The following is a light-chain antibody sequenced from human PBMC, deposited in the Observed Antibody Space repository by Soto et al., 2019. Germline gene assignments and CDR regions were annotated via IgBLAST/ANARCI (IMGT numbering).Light chain of an antibody. CDR3: QQYNNCPYT. Sequence: EIVMTQSPATLSVSPRGSATLLCRASQRVSRNFAWYRQKPGQAPTLLIYRASTRATGIPARFSGSGSGTEFTLTISSLQSEDFAVYYCQQYNNCPYTFGQGTKLEIK. J-gene: IGKJ2*01. V-gene: IGKV3-15*01. CDR2: RAS. CDR1: QRVSRN.